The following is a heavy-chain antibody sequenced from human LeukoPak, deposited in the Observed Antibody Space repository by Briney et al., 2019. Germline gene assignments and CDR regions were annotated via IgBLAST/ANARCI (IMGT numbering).Heavy chain of an antibody. CDR3: AKSNGYGLVDI. V-gene: IGHV4-4*02. D-gene: IGHD3-10*01. J-gene: IGHJ3*02. CDR1: GGSVNSSNW. CDR2: IYHTEST. Sequence: SGTLSLTCGVSGGSVNSSNWWSWVRQPPGKGLEWIGEIYHTESTNYNPSLKSRVIILLDKSKNQFSLKLSSVTAADTAVYYCAKSNGYGLVDIWGQGTMVTVSS.